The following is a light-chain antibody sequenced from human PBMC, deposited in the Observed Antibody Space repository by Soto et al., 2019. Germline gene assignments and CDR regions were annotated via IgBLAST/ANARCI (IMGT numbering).Light chain of an antibody. Sequence: QSALTQPASVSGSPGQSITISCTGTSSDVGGYNYVSWYQQHPGKAPKLMIYEVSNRPSGVSNRFSGSKSGNTASLTISGLPGEDEADYFCNSYGSTSTRFVFGTGTKLTLL. V-gene: IGLV2-14*01. CDR3: NSYGSTSTRFV. J-gene: IGLJ1*01. CDR1: SSDVGGYNY. CDR2: EVS.